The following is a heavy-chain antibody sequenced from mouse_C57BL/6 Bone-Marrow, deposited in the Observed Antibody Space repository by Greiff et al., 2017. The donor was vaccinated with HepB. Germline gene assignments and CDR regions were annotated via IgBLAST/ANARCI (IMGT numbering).Heavy chain of an antibody. V-gene: IGHV5-12*01. D-gene: IGHD1-1*01. CDR1: GFTFSDYY. Sequence: DVKLVESGGGLVQPGGSLKLSCAASGFTFSDYYMYWVRQTPEKRLEWVAYISNGGGSTYYPDTVKGRFTISRDNAKNTLYLQMSRLKSEDTAMYYCARLTTVGPFAYWGQGTLVTVSA. CDR3: ARLTTVGPFAY. CDR2: ISNGGGST. J-gene: IGHJ3*01.